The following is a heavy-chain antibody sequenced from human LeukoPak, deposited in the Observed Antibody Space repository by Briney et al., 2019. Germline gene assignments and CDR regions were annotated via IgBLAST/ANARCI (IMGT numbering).Heavy chain of an antibody. CDR2: ISSSSSYI. D-gene: IGHD7-27*01. J-gene: IGHJ4*02. Sequence: SGGSLRLSCAASGFSLSAYNMNWVRQAPGKELEWVSSISSSSSYIYYADSVKGRFTISRDDSKNTLSLQMNSLRVEDTATYYCARDLAWGAFDYWGQGTLVTVSS. V-gene: IGHV3-21*03. CDR3: ARDLAWGAFDY. CDR1: GFSLSAYN.